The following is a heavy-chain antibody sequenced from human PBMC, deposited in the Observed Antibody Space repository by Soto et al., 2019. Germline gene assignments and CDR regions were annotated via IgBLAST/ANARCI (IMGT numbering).Heavy chain of an antibody. Sequence: QVQLVQSGAEVKKPGASVKVSCKASGYTFTSYGISWVRQAPGQGLEWMGWISAYNGNTNYAQKLQGRVTMTTDTSTSTAYMELRSLRSDDTAVYYCARGRITMIVVVIPDAFDIWGQGTMVTVSS. D-gene: IGHD3-22*01. J-gene: IGHJ3*02. CDR3: ARGRITMIVVVIPDAFDI. CDR1: GYTFTSYG. V-gene: IGHV1-18*01. CDR2: ISAYNGNT.